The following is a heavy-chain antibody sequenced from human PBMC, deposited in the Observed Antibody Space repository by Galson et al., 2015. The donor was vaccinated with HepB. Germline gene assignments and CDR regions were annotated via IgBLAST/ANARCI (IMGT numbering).Heavy chain of an antibody. CDR1: GGSISSYY. J-gene: IGHJ4*02. CDR3: ARGVRGAKGFDY. V-gene: IGHV4-59*01. Sequence: ETLSLTCTVSGGSISSYYWSWIRQPPGKGLEWIGYIYYSGSTNYNPSLKSRVTISVDTSKNQFSLKLSSVTAADTAVYYCARGVRGAKGFDYWGQGTLVTVSS. D-gene: IGHD3-10*01. CDR2: IYYSGST.